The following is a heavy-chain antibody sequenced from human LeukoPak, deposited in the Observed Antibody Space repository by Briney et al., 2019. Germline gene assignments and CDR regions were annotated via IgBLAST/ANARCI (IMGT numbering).Heavy chain of an antibody. CDR2: INHSGST. CDR3: AMTTVTYEPTFDY. Sequence: SETLSLTCAVYGGSFSGYYWSWIPQPPGKGLEWIGEINHSGSTNYNPSLKSRVTISVDTSKNQFSLKLSSVTAADTAVYYCAMTTVTYEPTFDYWGQGTLVTVSS. J-gene: IGHJ4*02. V-gene: IGHV4-34*01. CDR1: GGSFSGYY. D-gene: IGHD4-17*01.